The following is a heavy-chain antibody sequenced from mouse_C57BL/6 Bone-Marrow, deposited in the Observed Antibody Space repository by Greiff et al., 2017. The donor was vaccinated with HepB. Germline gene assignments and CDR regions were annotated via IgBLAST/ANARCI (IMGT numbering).Heavy chain of an antibody. D-gene: IGHD1-1*01. Sequence: EVKLMESGPGLVKPSQSLSLTCSVTGYSITSGYYWNWIRQFPGNQLEWMGSISYDGSNNYNPSLKNRISITRYTSKNQFFLKLNSVTTEDTATYYCAREGDYYGSSYWYFDVWGTGTTVTVSS. CDR2: ISYDGSN. J-gene: IGHJ1*03. CDR3: AREGDYYGSSYWYFDV. V-gene: IGHV3-6*01. CDR1: GYSITSGYY.